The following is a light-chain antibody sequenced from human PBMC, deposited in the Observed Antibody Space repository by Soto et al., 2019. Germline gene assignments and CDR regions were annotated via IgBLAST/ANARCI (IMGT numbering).Light chain of an antibody. CDR3: SSYTTCTTVL. CDR1: FSDVGGYNY. CDR2: DVS. Sequence: QSVLTQPASVSGSPGQSITISCTGTFSDVGGYNYVSWYQQHPGKAPKLMIQDVSNRPSGVSDRFSGSKSGNTASLTISGLQAEDEAYYYCSSYTTCTTVLFGGGTNLTV. J-gene: IGLJ2*01. V-gene: IGLV2-14*03.